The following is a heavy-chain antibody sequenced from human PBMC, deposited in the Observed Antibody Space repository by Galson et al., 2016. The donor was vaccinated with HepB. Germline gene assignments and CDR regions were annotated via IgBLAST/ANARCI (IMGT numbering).Heavy chain of an antibody. D-gene: IGHD3-10*02. CDR1: GFTFSNYG. J-gene: IGHJ4*02. CDR3: ARRHDDCPPVVCSVYY. Sequence: SLRLSCAASGFTFSNYGMHWVRQAPGKGLEWVAADSMDGRRNFYADSVKGRFTISRDNSNSMLFLQMSSLNADDTAVYYCARRHDDCPPVVCSVYYRGPGTLFSVSS. V-gene: IGHV3-30*03. CDR2: DSMDGRRN.